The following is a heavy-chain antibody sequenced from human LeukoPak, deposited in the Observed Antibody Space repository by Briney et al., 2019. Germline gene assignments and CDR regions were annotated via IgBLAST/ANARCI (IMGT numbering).Heavy chain of an antibody. V-gene: IGHV4-59*01. CDR2: MSYRGST. Sequence: SETLSLTCTVSGASISTYSWNWIRQAPGRGLEWIGYMSYRGSTNFNPSLRGRGTMSLDTSKKQFSLELTSVAAEDTAVYYCARSDSTDFKGFDPWGQGTLVTVSS. CDR3: ARSDSTDFKGFDP. J-gene: IGHJ5*02. CDR1: GASISTYS. D-gene: IGHD3/OR15-3a*01.